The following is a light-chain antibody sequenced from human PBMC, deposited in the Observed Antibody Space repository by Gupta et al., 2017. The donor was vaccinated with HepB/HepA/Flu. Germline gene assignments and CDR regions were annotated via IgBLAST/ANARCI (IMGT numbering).Light chain of an antibody. CDR1: QSISSY. Sequence: DIQMTQSPSSLSASVGDRVTITCRASQSISSYLNWYQQKPGKAPKLLIYAASSLQSGVPSRFSGSGSGTDFTLTISSLQHEDFATYDCQQSYSWNFGPGTKVDIK. CDR2: AAS. CDR3: QQSYSWN. V-gene: IGKV1-39*01. J-gene: IGKJ3*01.